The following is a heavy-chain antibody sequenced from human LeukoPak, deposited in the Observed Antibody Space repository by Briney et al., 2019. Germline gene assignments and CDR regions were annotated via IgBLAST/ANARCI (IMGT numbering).Heavy chain of an antibody. Sequence: SETLSLTCTVSGGSISGHYWTWVRQPPGEGLEWIGQIHYSGKADYNPSMRRRINISVDTSKHQMSLKVTSVTAADTAVYYCARFGVDYDMDVWGQGTTVSVS. CDR1: GGSISGHY. V-gene: IGHV4-59*11. CDR3: ARFGVDYDMDV. D-gene: IGHD3-16*01. CDR2: IHYSGKA. J-gene: IGHJ6*02.